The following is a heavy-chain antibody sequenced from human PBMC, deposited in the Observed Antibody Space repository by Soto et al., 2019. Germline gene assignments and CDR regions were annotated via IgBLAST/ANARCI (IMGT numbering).Heavy chain of an antibody. CDR1: GFTLSSYW. D-gene: IGHD3-16*01. V-gene: IGHV3-74*01. CDR3: ARAWGSTGAFDI. J-gene: IGHJ3*02. Sequence: EVQLVESGGGLVQPGGSLRLSCAASGFTLSSYWMHWVRQGPGKGLVWVSRINSDGSSTSYAASVKGGFTISRDNAKNTLYLQMNSLRAEYTAVYYCARAWGSTGAFDIWGQGTMFTVSS. CDR2: INSDGSST.